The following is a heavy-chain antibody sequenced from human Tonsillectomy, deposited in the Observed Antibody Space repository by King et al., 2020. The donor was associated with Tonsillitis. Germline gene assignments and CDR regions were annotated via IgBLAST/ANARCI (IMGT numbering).Heavy chain of an antibody. D-gene: IGHD2-21*01. V-gene: IGHV2-5*01. CDR2: IYWNDEK. Sequence: VTLKESGPTVVKPKETLTLTCTFSGFSLSTRGVAVGWVRQAPGKAPEWLGLIYWNDEKRDNPSLKNRVTITKDTSKNQVVLTMTNMDPVDTATYYCAHTSWVNSGMDVCGQGTTVTVSS. J-gene: IGHJ6*02. CDR3: AHTSWVNSGMDV. CDR1: GFSLSTRGVA.